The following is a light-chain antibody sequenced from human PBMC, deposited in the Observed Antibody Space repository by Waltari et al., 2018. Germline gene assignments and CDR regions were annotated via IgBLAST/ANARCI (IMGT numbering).Light chain of an antibody. V-gene: IGKV3-11*01. CDR2: EAS. CDR1: QSISSN. J-gene: IGKJ4*01. CDR3: QQRTSWPLT. Sequence: EIVLTQSPATLSLSPGERATLSCRASQSISSNLGWYQQKPGQAPRLLIHEASKRATGIPARFLGSGSGTVFTLTISSLEAEDFAVYYCQQRTSWPLTFGGGTRVEVK.